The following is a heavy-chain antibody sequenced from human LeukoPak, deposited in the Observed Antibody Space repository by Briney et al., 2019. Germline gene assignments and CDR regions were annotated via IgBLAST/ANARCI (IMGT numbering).Heavy chain of an antibody. CDR3: TTESDWNYGY. V-gene: IGHV3-23*01. CDR1: GFTFSSYA. Sequence: GGSLRLSCAASGFTFSSYAMSWVRQAPGKGLEWVSAISGSGGSTYYADSVKGRFTISRDNSKNTLYLQMNSLKTEDTAVYYCTTESDWNYGYWGQGTLVTVSS. CDR2: ISGSGGST. J-gene: IGHJ4*02. D-gene: IGHD1-7*01.